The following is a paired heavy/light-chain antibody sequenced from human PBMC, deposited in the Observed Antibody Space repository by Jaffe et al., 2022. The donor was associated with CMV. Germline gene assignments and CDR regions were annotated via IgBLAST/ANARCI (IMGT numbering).Light chain of an antibody. Sequence: DIQMTQSPSSLSASVGDRVTITCRASQSISSYLNWYQQKPGKAPKLLIYAASSLQSGVPSRFSGSGSGTDFTLTISSLQPEDFATYYCQQSYSTPHDTFGQGTKLEIK. CDR2: AAS. CDR3: QQSYSTPHDT. CDR1: QSISSY. J-gene: IGKJ2*01. V-gene: IGKV1-39*01.
Heavy chain of an antibody. V-gene: IGHV4-39*01. D-gene: IGHD2-2*01. CDR2: IYYSGST. J-gene: IGHJ5*02. Sequence: QLQLQESGPGLVKPSETLSLTCTVSGGSISSSSYYWGWIRQPPGKGLEWIGSIYYSGSTYYNPSLKSRVTISVDTSKNQFSLKLSSVTAADTAVYYCARRYHCSSTSCYPLNWFDPWGQGTLVTVSS. CDR1: GGSISSSSYY. CDR3: ARRYHCSSTSCYPLNWFDP.